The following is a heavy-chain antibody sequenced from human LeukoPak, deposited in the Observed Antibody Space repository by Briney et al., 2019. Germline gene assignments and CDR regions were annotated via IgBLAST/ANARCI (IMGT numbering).Heavy chain of an antibody. J-gene: IGHJ4*02. CDR3: AKVEANWGSRYFDY. V-gene: IGHV3-73*01. CDR1: GFTFSGSA. Sequence: GGSLRLSCAASGFTFSGSAMHWVRQASGKGLEWVGHIRSRSNSYATAYAASVKGRFTISRDDSKNTAYLQMNSLRAEDTAVYYCAKVEANWGSRYFDYWGQGTLVTVSS. D-gene: IGHD7-27*01. CDR2: IRSRSNSYAT.